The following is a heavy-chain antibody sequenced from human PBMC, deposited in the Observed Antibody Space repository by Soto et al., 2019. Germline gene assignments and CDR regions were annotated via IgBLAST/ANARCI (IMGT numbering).Heavy chain of an antibody. CDR2: ISGSGGST. J-gene: IGHJ4*02. D-gene: IGHD5-12*01. Sequence: EVQLLESGGGLVQPGGSLRLSCAASGFTFSSYAMSWVRQAPGKGLEWVSAISGSGGSTYYADSVKGRFTISRDNSKDRVFLQMNSLRAEDTAVYYCAKDLEGSGYDSGNDYWGQGSLVIVAS. CDR3: AKDLEGSGYDSGNDY. V-gene: IGHV3-23*01. CDR1: GFTFSSYA.